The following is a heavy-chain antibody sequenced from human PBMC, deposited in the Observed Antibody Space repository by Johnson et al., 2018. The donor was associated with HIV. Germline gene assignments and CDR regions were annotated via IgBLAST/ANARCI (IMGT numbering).Heavy chain of an antibody. J-gene: IGHJ3*01. Sequence: QVQLVESGGGLVQPGGSLRLSCAASGFTFSDYYMSWIRQAPGKGLEWVSYISSSDSTIYSADSVQGRFTISRDNAKKSFYLQMSSLRAEDTAMYYCARDGESQQLPLGDAFDVWGQGTMVTVSS. CDR3: ARDGESQQLPLGDAFDV. CDR2: ISSSDSTI. D-gene: IGHD6-13*01. V-gene: IGHV3-11*04. CDR1: GFTFSDYY.